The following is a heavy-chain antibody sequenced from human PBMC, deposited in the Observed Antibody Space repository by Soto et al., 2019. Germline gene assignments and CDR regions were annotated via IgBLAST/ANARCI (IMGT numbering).Heavy chain of an antibody. V-gene: IGHV3-23*01. CDR3: ANPHTDVYSTACYYH. J-gene: IGHJ5*02. Sequence: GGSLRLSCAASEFTFSTYAMSWVRQAPGKGLEWVSGISGSGGGTYYADSVKGRFTISRDSSKNTVYLQMNSLRAEDTAVYYWANPHTDVYSTACYYHWGQGTRVTVAS. D-gene: IGHD2-21*02. CDR1: EFTFSTYA. CDR2: ISGSGGGT.